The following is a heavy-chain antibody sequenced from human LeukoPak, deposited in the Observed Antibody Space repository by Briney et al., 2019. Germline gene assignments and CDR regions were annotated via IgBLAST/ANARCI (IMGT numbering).Heavy chain of an antibody. V-gene: IGHV3-23*01. J-gene: IGHJ5*02. D-gene: IGHD3-9*01. CDR1: GFTFTSYA. CDR3: AKDAPLVNYDILTGFTWFDP. CDR2: ISGNGGST. Sequence: GGSLRLSCAASGFTFTSYAMNWVRQAPGKGLEWVSVISGNGGSTYYADSVRGRFTISRDNSKNTLYLQMNSLRAEDTAVYYCAKDAPLVNYDILTGFTWFDPWGQGTLVTVSS.